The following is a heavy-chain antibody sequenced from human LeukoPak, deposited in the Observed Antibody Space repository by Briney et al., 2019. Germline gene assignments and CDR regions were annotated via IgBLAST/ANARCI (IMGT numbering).Heavy chain of an antibody. CDR2: ISSSSSYI. CDR1: GFTFSSYS. V-gene: IGHV3-21*01. CDR3: ARDSDYDYVWGSSNY. Sequence: GGSLRLSCAASGFTFSSYSMNWVRQAPGKGLEWVSSISSSSSYIYYADSVKGRFTISRDNAKNSLYLQMNSLRAEDTAVYYCARDSDYDYVWGSSNYWGQGTLVTVSS. J-gene: IGHJ4*02. D-gene: IGHD3-16*01.